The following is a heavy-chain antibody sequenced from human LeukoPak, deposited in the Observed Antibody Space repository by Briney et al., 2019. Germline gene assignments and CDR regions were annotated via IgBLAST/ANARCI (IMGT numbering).Heavy chain of an antibody. CDR3: AKSGDWLDNWFDP. CDR2: INPNSGGT. CDR1: GYTFTGYY. D-gene: IGHD3-3*01. V-gene: IGHV1-2*02. J-gene: IGHJ5*02. Sequence: GASVKVSCKASGYTFTGYYMHWVRQAPGQGLEWMGWINPNSGGTNYAQKFQGRVTMTRDTSISTAYMELSRLRSDDTAVYYCAKSGDWLDNWFDPWGQGTLVTVSS.